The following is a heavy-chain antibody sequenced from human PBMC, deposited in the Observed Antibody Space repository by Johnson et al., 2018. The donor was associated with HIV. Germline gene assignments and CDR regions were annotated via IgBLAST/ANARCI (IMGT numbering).Heavy chain of an antibody. Sequence: VQLVESGGGVVQPGRSLRLSCAASGFTFSSYGMHWVRQAPGKGLEWVAVIWYDGSNKYYADTVKGRFTISRDNSKNTLYLQMKSLRAEDTDVYYCGKVKWELTLNDAFDIWGQGTMVTVSS. CDR1: GFTFSSYG. V-gene: IGHV3-33*06. D-gene: IGHD1-26*01. CDR2: IWYDGSNK. J-gene: IGHJ3*02. CDR3: GKVKWELTLNDAFDI.